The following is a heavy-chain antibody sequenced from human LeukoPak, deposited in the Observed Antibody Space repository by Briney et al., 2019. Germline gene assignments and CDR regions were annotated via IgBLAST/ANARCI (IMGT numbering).Heavy chain of an antibody. Sequence: PSETLSLTCAVSGGSISSSNWWSWVRQPPGKGLEWIGEIYHSGSTNYNPSLKSRVTISVDKSKNQFSLKLSSVTAADTAVYYCARELEVVPAAISWFDPWGQGTLVTVSS. CDR3: ARELEVVPAAISWFDP. D-gene: IGHD2-2*01. J-gene: IGHJ5*02. CDR2: IYHSGST. V-gene: IGHV4-4*02. CDR1: GGSISSSNW.